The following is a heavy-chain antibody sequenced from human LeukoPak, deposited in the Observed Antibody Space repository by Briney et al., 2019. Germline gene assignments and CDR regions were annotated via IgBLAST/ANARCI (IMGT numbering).Heavy chain of an antibody. D-gene: IGHD3-9*01. Sequence: PGGSLRLSCAASGFTFSNAWMSWVRQAPGKGLEWVANIKQDGSEKYYVDSVKGRFTISRDNAKNSLYLQMNSLRAEDTAVYYCAREDYDILTGNDYWGQGTLVTVSS. V-gene: IGHV3-7*01. CDR2: IKQDGSEK. CDR3: AREDYDILTGNDY. J-gene: IGHJ4*02. CDR1: GFTFSNAW.